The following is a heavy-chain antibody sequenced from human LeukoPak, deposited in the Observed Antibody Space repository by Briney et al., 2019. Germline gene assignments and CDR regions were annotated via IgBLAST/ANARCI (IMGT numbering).Heavy chain of an antibody. CDR2: ISRSSAYI. CDR1: GFTFGSYS. J-gene: IGHJ3*02. V-gene: IGHV3-21*01. Sequence: PGGSLRLSCAASGFTFGSYSMNWVRQAPGKGLEWVPSISRSSAYIYYADSAKGRFTISRDNAKNSLYLQMNSLRAEDTAVYYCASFPPYMVRTDAFDIWGQGTMVTVSS. CDR3: ASFPPYMVRTDAFDI. D-gene: IGHD3-10*01.